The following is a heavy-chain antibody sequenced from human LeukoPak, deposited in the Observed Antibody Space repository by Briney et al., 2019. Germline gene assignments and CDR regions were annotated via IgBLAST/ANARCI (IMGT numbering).Heavy chain of an antibody. Sequence: SETLSLTCTVSGGSISSYYWSWIRQPPGKGLEWIGYIYYSGSTNYNPSLKSRVTISVDTSKNQFSLKLSSVTAADTAVYYCARRKGLVKVAFDIWGQGAMVTVSS. CDR3: ARRKGLVKVAFDI. V-gene: IGHV4-59*08. CDR1: GGSISSYY. CDR2: IYYSGST. D-gene: IGHD3/OR15-3a*01. J-gene: IGHJ3*02.